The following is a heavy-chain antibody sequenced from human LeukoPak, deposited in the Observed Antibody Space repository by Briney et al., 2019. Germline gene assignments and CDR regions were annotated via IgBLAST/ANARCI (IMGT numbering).Heavy chain of an antibody. Sequence: PGGSLRLSCTASGFTFSSYWMNWVRQAPGKGLEWVANIKHDRSEKYHVDSVKGRFTISRDNAKNSLYLQMNSLRAEDTAVYYCARALDSLYSSGWPSAGYWGQGTLVTVSS. CDR1: GFTFSSYW. CDR3: ARALDSLYSSGWPSAGY. J-gene: IGHJ4*02. CDR2: IKHDRSEK. D-gene: IGHD6-19*01. V-gene: IGHV3-7*01.